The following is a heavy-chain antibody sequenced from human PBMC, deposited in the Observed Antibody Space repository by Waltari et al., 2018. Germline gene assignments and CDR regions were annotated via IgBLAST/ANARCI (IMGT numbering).Heavy chain of an antibody. CDR3: AKDTRGGSGTAPDFTF. D-gene: IGHD3-10*01. V-gene: IGHV3-9*01. J-gene: IGHJ4*02. CDR2: ISWNSGSI. CDR1: GFTFDDYA. Sequence: EVQLVESGGGLVQPGRSLRLSCAASGFTFDDYAMPWVRHAPGKGLEWVSGISWNSGSIGYADSVKGRFTISRDNAKNSLYLQMNSLRAEDTALYYCAKDTRGGSGTAPDFTFRGQGTLVTVSS.